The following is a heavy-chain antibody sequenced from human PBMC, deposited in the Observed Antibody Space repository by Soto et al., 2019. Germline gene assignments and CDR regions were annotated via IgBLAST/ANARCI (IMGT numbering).Heavy chain of an antibody. CDR1: GGSIRSGDYY. Sequence: SETLSLTCTVSGGSIRSGDYYWSLIRQPPGKGLEWIGYIYYSGSTYYHPSLKSRVTISVDTSKNQYSLKLSSVTAADTAVYYCARVSTVYYYDSSGYYYGGSGSYYFDYWGQGTLVTVSS. CDR2: IYYSGST. V-gene: IGHV4-30-4*01. CDR3: ARVSTVYYYDSSGYYYGGSGSYYFDY. J-gene: IGHJ4*02. D-gene: IGHD3-22*01.